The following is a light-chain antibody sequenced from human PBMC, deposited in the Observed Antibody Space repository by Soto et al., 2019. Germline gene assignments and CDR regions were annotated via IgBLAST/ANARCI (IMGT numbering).Light chain of an antibody. V-gene: IGKV1-5*01. CDR3: QQYNSYSG. Sequence: DIQMTQSPSTLSASVGDRVTITCRASQSISSWLAWYQQKPGKAPKLLIYDASSLESGVPSRFSGSGSGTEFTLTISSLQPDDFATYYCQQYNSYSGFGAGTKVEIK. CDR2: DAS. J-gene: IGKJ4*01. CDR1: QSISSW.